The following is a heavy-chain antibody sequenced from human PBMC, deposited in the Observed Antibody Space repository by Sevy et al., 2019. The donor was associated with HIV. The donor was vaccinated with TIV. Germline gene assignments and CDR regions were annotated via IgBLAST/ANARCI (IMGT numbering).Heavy chain of an antibody. D-gene: IGHD3-3*01. J-gene: IGHJ4*02. Sequence: SETLSLTCSVSGGSISNADYYWSWIRQPPGKGLEWIGYIYYSGRTYYNPSLKSRISISVDTSRNQFSLSLDSVTAADPAVYYCARMKFWNGYFDYWGQGTLVTVSS. CDR2: IYYSGRT. CDR1: GGSISNADYY. V-gene: IGHV4-30-4*01. CDR3: ARMKFWNGYFDY.